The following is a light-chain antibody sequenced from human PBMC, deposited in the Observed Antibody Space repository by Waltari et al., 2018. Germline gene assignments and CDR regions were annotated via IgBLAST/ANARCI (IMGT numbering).Light chain of an antibody. CDR3: VLYLGRGISM. J-gene: IGLJ3*02. Sequence: QTVVTQEPSFSVSPGGTVTLTCGLSSDSVSTNYYPSWYQQTPGQAPRTVIYNTNSRSVGFPDRFSGCILGDKAALTIAGAQATDESDYYCVLYLGRGISMFGGGTKLTVL. CDR2: NTN. V-gene: IGLV8-61*01. CDR1: SDSVSTNYY.